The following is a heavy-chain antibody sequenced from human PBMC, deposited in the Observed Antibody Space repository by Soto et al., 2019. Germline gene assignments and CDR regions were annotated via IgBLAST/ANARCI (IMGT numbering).Heavy chain of an antibody. D-gene: IGHD5-18*01. V-gene: IGHV4-59*01. CDR2: IYFNGGT. CDR3: ARDKNSYGSMDV. J-gene: IGHJ6*02. Sequence: LSLTCSVSGASINNYYWSWIRQPPGKGLEWIGYIYFNGGTNYNPSLKSRVTISVDRPKNQFSLNLSSVTTADTAVYYCARDKNSYGSMDVWGQGTTVTVSS. CDR1: GASINNYY.